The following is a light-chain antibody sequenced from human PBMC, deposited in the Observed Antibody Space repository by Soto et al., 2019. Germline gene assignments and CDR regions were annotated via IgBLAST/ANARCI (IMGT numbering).Light chain of an antibody. J-gene: IGKJ2*01. CDR1: QSISNC. CDR3: QQYNSDPYT. Sequence: DIQMPQSTSTLSASVGDRVTITCRASQSISNCLAWNQQKPGQAPKLLISDVSSLESGVPSRFSGSGSGTEFTLIISSLQPDDFATYYCQQYNSDPYTFGQGTKLEI. CDR2: DVS. V-gene: IGKV1-5*01.